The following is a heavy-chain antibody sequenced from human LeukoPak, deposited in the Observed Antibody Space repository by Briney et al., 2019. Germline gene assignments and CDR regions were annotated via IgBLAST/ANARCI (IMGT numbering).Heavy chain of an antibody. J-gene: IGHJ4*02. D-gene: IGHD3-9*01. CDR2: ISGSGASA. Sequence: AGGSLRLSCAASGFTFSNYVMSWVRRAPGKGLEWVSVISGSGASAYYADSVKGRFTTSRDNSKNMLYLQMNSLRAEDTALYHCAKNYYSTTGYYYHFDYWGQGVLVTVSS. CDR1: GFTFSNYV. V-gene: IGHV3-23*01. CDR3: AKNYYSTTGYYYHFDY.